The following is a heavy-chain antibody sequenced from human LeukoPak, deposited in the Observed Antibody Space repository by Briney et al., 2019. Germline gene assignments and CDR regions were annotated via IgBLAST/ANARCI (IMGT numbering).Heavy chain of an antibody. CDR3: ARVPFSSGWYDY. D-gene: IGHD6-19*01. J-gene: IGHJ4*02. Sequence: GGSLRLSCAASGFIFSNYGMHWVRQAPGRGLEFVSRISSNGGTTYYADSLKGRFTISRDNSKNTVYLQMASLRPEDMAVYYCARVPFSSGWYDYWGQRTLVTVSS. CDR2: ISSNGGTT. V-gene: IGHV3-64*02. CDR1: GFIFSNYG.